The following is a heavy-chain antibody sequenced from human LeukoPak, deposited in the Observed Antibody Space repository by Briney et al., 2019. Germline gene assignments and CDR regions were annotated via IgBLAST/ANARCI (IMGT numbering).Heavy chain of an antibody. J-gene: IGHJ4*02. V-gene: IGHV3-30*18. CDR2: ISYDGTNK. Sequence: GGSLRLSCAASGFTFSSYGMHWVRQAPGKGLEWVAVISYDGTNKYYADSVNGRFTISRANSKNTLYLQRSNLRPEDTAVYYCAKVFATATTFYYFAYWGQGTLVTVSS. CDR3: AKVFATATTFYYFAY. D-gene: IGHD4-17*01. CDR1: GFTFSSYG.